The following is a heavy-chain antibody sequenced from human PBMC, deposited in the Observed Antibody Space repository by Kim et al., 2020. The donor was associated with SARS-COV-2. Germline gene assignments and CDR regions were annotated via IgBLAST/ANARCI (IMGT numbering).Heavy chain of an antibody. CDR3: AKIVGAMVTYNWFDP. CDR1: GFTFSSYA. CDR2: ISGSGGST. J-gene: IGHJ5*02. D-gene: IGHD5-18*01. V-gene: IGHV3-23*01. Sequence: GGSLRLSCAASGFTFSSYAMSWVRQAPGKGLEWVSAISGSGGSTYYADSVKGRFTISRDNSKNTLYLQMNSLRAEDTAVYYCAKIVGAMVTYNWFDPWGQGPLVTVSS.